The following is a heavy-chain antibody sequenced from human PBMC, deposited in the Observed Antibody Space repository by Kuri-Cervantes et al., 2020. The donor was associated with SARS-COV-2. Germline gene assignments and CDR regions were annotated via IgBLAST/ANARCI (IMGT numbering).Heavy chain of an antibody. Sequence: SETLSLTCTVSGGSISRGDYNWSWIRQSPGRGLEWIGYIYYSGSTNYNPSLKSRVTISVDTSKNQFSLKLSSVTAADTAVYYCARRGTIFGVATFDYWGQGTLVTVSS. CDR1: GGSISRGDYN. CDR2: IYYSGST. CDR3: ARRGTIFGVATFDY. D-gene: IGHD3-3*01. V-gene: IGHV4-61*08. J-gene: IGHJ4*02.